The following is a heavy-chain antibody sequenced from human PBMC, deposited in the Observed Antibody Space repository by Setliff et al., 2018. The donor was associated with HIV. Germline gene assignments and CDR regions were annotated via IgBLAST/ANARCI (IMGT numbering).Heavy chain of an antibody. V-gene: IGHV3-49*04. CDR1: GLIFGDYA. D-gene: IGHD1-26*01. J-gene: IGHJ4*02. CDR2: IRSEAYGGTT. CDR3: TRIKWDLPYNPQFDY. Sequence: PGGSLRLSCTSSGLIFGDYAMSWVRQAPGKGLEWVGFIRSEAYGGTTEYAASVEGRFTISRDDSKSIAYLRVNSLKAEDTAVYYCTRIKWDLPYNPQFDYWGQGTLVTVSS.